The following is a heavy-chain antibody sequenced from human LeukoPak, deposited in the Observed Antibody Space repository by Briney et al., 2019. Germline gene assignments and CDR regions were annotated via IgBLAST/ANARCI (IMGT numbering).Heavy chain of an antibody. D-gene: IGHD3-22*01. CDR1: GGSISSGSYY. J-gene: IGHJ4*02. CDR3: AIDYYDSNAYQYYLDQ. CDR2: IYTSGRS. Sequence: PSQTLSLTCTVSGGSISSGSYYWSWIRQPAGKGLEWIGRIYTSGRSNYNPSLKSRVTISVDMSKNQFSLRLSTATAADTAVYYCAIDYYDSNAYQYYLDQWGQGTLVTIFS. V-gene: IGHV4-61*02.